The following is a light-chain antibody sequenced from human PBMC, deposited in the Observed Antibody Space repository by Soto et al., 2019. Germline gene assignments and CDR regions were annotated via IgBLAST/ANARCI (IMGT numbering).Light chain of an antibody. V-gene: IGKV1-27*01. J-gene: IGKJ3*01. CDR2: AAS. CDR1: QGIRNF. Sequence: DNPMNQSPTSMSASVGDRVTITCRASQGIRNFVAWYQQKPGKAPKLLIYAASTLQSGVPSRFSGSGSGTDFTLTINSLPPEDVATDSCQKYSCVPVFGPGIKVDIK. CDR3: QKYSCVPV.